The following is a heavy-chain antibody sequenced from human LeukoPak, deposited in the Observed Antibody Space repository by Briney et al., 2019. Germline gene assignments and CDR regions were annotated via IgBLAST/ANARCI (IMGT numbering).Heavy chain of an antibody. CDR3: AKDNSGYDFWQNFDY. CDR1: EFTFSSYA. Sequence: GGSLRLSCPAPEFTFSSYAMSWVRQAPGKGLEGVSAISGSGGSTYYADSVKGRFTISRDNSKNTLYLQMNSLRAEDTAVYYCAKDNSGYDFWQNFDYWGQGTLVTVSS. CDR2: ISGSGGST. D-gene: IGHD5-12*01. J-gene: IGHJ4*02. V-gene: IGHV3-23*01.